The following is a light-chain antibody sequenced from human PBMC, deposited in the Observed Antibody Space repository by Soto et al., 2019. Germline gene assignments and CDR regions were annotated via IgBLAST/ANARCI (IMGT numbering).Light chain of an antibody. CDR1: QSISTW. J-gene: IGKJ2*02. CDR3: QQYNSFSGT. CDR2: DAS. Sequence: DIQITQSPSTLSASVGDRVTIACRASQSISTWLAWYQQKPGKAPKLLIYDASSLQSGVPSRFSDSGSGIEFTLTISSLQPDDFATYYCQQYNSFSGTFGQGTKLEIK. V-gene: IGKV1-5*01.